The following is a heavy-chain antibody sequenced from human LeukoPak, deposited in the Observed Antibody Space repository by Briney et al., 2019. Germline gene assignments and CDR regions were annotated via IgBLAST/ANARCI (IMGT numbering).Heavy chain of an antibody. Sequence: SETLSLTCTVSGGSISTYSWSWIRQPPGKGLEWIGYIYYSGSTNYNPSLKSRVTISVDTSKNQFSLKLSSVTAADTAVYYCAREYCSGGSCYSTYFDYWGQGTLVTVSS. D-gene: IGHD2-15*01. J-gene: IGHJ4*02. V-gene: IGHV4-59*01. CDR3: AREYCSGGSCYSTYFDY. CDR1: GGSISTYS. CDR2: IYYSGST.